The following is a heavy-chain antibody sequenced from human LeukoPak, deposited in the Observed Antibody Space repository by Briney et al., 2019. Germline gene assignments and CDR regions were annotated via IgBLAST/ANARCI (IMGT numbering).Heavy chain of an antibody. D-gene: IGHD4-11*01. CDR1: GGTLSSYA. CDR3: ARAPDSNYLLFDP. J-gene: IGHJ5*02. V-gene: IGHV1-69*13. Sequence: ASVKVSCKASGGTLSSYAISWVRQAPGQGLEWMGGIIPIFGTANYAQKFQGRVTITADESTSTAYMELSSLRSEDTAVYYCARAPDSNYLLFDPWGQGTLVTVSS. CDR2: IIPIFGTA.